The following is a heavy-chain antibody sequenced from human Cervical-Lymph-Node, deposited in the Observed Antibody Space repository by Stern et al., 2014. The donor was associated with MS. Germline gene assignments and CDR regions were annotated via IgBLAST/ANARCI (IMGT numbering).Heavy chain of an antibody. CDR1: GYTVSELS. Sequence: VQLVESGAEVKKPGASVKISCKVSGYTVSELSMHWVRQAPGKGPEWMGGFVPGPGEIIYGQKFQGRVPMTEDTSTDTAFMEISSLRSEDTAVYYCTTGRNIGATILFDYWGQGTLVTGSS. J-gene: IGHJ4*02. D-gene: IGHD5-12*01. CDR2: FVPGPGEI. CDR3: TTGRNIGATILFDY. V-gene: IGHV1-24*01.